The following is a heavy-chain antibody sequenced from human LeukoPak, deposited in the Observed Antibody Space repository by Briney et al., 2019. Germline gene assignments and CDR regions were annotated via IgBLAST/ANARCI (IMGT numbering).Heavy chain of an antibody. Sequence: SETLSLTCTVSGGSISSYYWSWIRQPPGKGLEWIGYIYDSGSTNYNPSLRSRVTISVDTSKNQFSLKLSSVTAADTAVYYCARAHRGSGWYRVSWFDPWGQGTLVTVSS. CDR1: GGSISSYY. V-gene: IGHV4-59*01. CDR3: ARAHRGSGWYRVSWFDP. D-gene: IGHD6-19*01. CDR2: IYDSGST. J-gene: IGHJ5*02.